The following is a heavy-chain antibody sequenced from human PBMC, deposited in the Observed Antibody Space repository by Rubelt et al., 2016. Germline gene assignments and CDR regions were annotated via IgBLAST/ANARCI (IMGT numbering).Heavy chain of an antibody. CDR1: GGSFSGYY. V-gene: IGHV4-34*01. J-gene: IGHJ4*02. Sequence: QVQLQQWGAGLLKPSETLSLTCAVYGGSFSGYYWNWIRQPPGKGLEWIGEINHSGSTNYNPSLKSQVTISVDTSKNPCSLKLSSVTAADTAVYYCARDPWDYGDYSLDYWGQGTLVTVSS. CDR3: ARDPWDYGDYSLDY. CDR2: INHSGST. D-gene: IGHD4-17*01.